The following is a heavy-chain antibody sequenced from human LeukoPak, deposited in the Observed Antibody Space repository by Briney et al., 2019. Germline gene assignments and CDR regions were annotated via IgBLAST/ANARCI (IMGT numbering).Heavy chain of an antibody. J-gene: IGHJ4*02. CDR2: ISNDGSNK. CDR3: ARGRLYYSGSASNEVDY. V-gene: IGHV3-30-3*01. D-gene: IGHD3-10*01. CDR1: GFTFSSYA. Sequence: PGRSLTLSCAASGFTFSSYAMHWVRQAPGKGLEWVAVISNDGSNKYYADSAKGRFTISRDNSKNTLYLQMNSLRAEDTAVYYCARGRLYYSGSASNEVDYWGQGTLVTVSS.